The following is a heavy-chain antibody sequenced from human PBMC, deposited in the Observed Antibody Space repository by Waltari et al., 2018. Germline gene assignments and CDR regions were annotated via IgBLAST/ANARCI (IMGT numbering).Heavy chain of an antibody. D-gene: IGHD3-16*01. V-gene: IGHV3-11*04. CDR3: ASRGRVGDPRFDY. Sequence: QVQLVESGGGLVKPGGSLRLSCAASGFTFSDYYMSWIRQAPGKGLEWGSYISSSGSTLYYPDSVKGRFTISRDNAKNSLYLQMNSLRAEDTAVYYCASRGRVGDPRFDYWGQGTLVTVSS. CDR1: GFTFSDYY. CDR2: ISSSGSTL. J-gene: IGHJ4*02.